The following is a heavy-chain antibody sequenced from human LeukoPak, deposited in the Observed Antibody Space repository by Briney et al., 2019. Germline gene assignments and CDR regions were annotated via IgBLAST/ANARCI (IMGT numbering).Heavy chain of an antibody. V-gene: IGHV7-4-1*02. Sequence: GASVKVSCKASGYTFTSYAMNWVRQAPGQGLEWMGGINTNTGNPTYAQGFTGRFVFSLDTSVSTAYLQISSLKAEDTAVYYCAIDYYDSSGFFLGYFQHWGQGTLVTVSS. D-gene: IGHD3-22*01. CDR3: AIDYYDSSGFFLGYFQH. CDR2: INTNTGNP. J-gene: IGHJ1*01. CDR1: GYTFTSYA.